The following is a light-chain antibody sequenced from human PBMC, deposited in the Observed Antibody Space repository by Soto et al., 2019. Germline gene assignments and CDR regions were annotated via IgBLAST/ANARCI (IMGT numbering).Light chain of an antibody. V-gene: IGKV1-39*01. CDR3: QQSYRMPRT. J-gene: IGKJ2*01. Sequence: DIQMTQSPSSLSASVGDRVTITCRASQSISTYLNWYQQKPGKAPKLLIYAASSLQSGVPSRFSGSGSGTDFTLTISSLQPEAFATYYCQQSYRMPRTFGQGTKLEIK. CDR1: QSISTY. CDR2: AAS.